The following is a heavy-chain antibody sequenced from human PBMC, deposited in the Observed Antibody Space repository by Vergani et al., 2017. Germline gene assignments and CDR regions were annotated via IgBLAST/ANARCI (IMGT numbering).Heavy chain of an antibody. J-gene: IGHJ6*02. CDR1: GFTFSSYA. CDR3: AKEVIAMVTYYYYYGMDV. Sequence: EVQLLESGGGLVQPGGSLRLSCAASGFTFSSYAMSWVRQAPGKGLEWVSAISGSGGSTYYADSVKGRFTISRDNSKNTLYLQMNSLRAEDTAVYYCAKEVIAMVTYYYYYGMDVWGQGTTVTVSS. D-gene: IGHD5-18*01. CDR2: ISGSGGST. V-gene: IGHV3-23*01.